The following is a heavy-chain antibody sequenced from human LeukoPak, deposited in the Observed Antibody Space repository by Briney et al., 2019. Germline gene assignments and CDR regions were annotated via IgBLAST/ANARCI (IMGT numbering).Heavy chain of an antibody. Sequence: GGSLRLSCAVSEFTFSGYWMGWVRQAPGKGLEWLASINQDGSEKYYLDSVRGRFTISRDNAKNSVHLQMNSLRVDDTAVYYCVRGSSGRYFQFIDYWGQGALVTVSS. CDR1: EFTFSGYW. J-gene: IGHJ4*02. CDR2: INQDGSEK. V-gene: IGHV3-7*01. D-gene: IGHD1-26*01. CDR3: VRGSSGRYFQFIDY.